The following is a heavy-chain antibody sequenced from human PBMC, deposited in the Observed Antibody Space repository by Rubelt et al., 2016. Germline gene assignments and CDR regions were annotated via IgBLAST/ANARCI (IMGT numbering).Heavy chain of an antibody. D-gene: IGHD6-19*01. CDR2: IKQDGSEK. CDR1: GFTFSTFG. J-gene: IGHJ4*02. CDR3: ARDRAVAGT. Sequence: EVQLVESGGGLVQPGGSLRLSCAASGFTFSTFGISWVRQAPGKGLEWVANIKQDGSEKYYVDSVKGRFTISRDNAKNSLYLQMNSLRAEDTAVYYCARDRAVAGTWGQGTLVTVSS. V-gene: IGHV3-7*01.